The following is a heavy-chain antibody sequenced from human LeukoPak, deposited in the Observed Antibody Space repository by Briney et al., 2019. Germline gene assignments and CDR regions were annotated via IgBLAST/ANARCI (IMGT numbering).Heavy chain of an antibody. D-gene: IGHD2-2*01. Sequence: PSETLSLTCAVYGGSFSGYYWSWLRQPPGKGLEWIGEINHSGSTNYNPSLKSRVTISVDTSKNQFSLKLSSVTAADTAVYYCARAGQDYCSSTSCYGKNNWFDPWGQGTLVTVSS. CDR1: GGSFSGYY. V-gene: IGHV4-34*01. CDR3: ARAGQDYCSSTSCYGKNNWFDP. J-gene: IGHJ5*02. CDR2: INHSGST.